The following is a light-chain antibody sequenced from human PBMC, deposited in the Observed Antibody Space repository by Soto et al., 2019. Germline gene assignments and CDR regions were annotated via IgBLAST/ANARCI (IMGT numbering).Light chain of an antibody. J-gene: IGLJ3*02. V-gene: IGLV2-14*01. CDR3: SSYTRSSSVV. CDR1: SSDIGGYNY. Sequence: QSALNQPASVSGSPGQSITISCTGTSSDIGGYNYVSWHQQHPGKAPKLMIYDVSNRPSGVSNRFSGSKSGNTASLTISGLQAEDEADYYCSSYTRSSSVVFGGGTKLTVL. CDR2: DVS.